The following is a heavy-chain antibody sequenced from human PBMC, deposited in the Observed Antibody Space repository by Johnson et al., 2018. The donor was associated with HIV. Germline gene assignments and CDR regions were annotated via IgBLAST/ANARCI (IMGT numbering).Heavy chain of an antibody. CDR2: ISYDGSNK. Sequence: QVQLVESGGGVVQPGRSLRLSCAASGFTFSDYYMTWIRQAPGQGLEWVTAISYDGSNKYYADSVKGRFTISTDNSKNTLYLQMNSLRAEDTAVYYCARVLMRGAYYYDSSGYYIWGQGTMVTVSS. D-gene: IGHD3-22*01. J-gene: IGHJ3*02. V-gene: IGHV3-30*14. CDR3: ARVLMRGAYYYDSSGYYI. CDR1: GFTFSDYY.